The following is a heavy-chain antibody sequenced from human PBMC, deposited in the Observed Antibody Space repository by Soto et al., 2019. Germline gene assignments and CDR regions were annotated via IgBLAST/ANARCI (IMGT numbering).Heavy chain of an antibody. CDR3: AKDHYYGSGSYYKGPFDY. D-gene: IGHD3-10*01. V-gene: IGHV3-23*01. J-gene: IGHJ4*02. CDR1: GFRFSTYA. Sequence: GGSLRLSCAASGFRFSTYAMSWVRQAPGKGLEWVSSISSSGGTTNYADSVKGRFTISRDNSKNTLYLQMNSLRAEDTAVYYCAKDHYYGSGSYYKGPFDYWGQGTLVTVSS. CDR2: ISSSGGTT.